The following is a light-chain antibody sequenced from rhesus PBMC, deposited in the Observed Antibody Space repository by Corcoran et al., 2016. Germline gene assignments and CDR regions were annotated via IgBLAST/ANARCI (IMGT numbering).Light chain of an antibody. Sequence: DIQMTQSPSSLSAYVGERVTITCRASQGISSWLAWYQQNPGKAPKLMIYKASSLPSGVPSRFSGGGSGTDCTLTISSLQPEDVATYYCQQYNSAPWTFGQGTKVEIK. J-gene: IGKJ1*01. CDR1: QGISSW. CDR2: KAS. CDR3: QQYNSAPWT. V-gene: IGKV1-21*01.